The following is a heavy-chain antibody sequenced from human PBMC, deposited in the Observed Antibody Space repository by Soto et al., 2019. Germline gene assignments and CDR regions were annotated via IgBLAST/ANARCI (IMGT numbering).Heavy chain of an antibody. D-gene: IGHD3-3*01. V-gene: IGHV3-30-3*01. CDR1: GFTFSSYA. Sequence: PRGVLRLSCAASGFTFSSYAMHWVRQAPGKGLEWVAVISYDGSNKYYADSVKGRFTISRDNSKNTLYLQMNSLRAEDTAVYYCARAPIRFLEWLLTWGQGTLVTVSS. J-gene: IGHJ4*02. CDR3: ARAPIRFLEWLLT. CDR2: ISYDGSNK.